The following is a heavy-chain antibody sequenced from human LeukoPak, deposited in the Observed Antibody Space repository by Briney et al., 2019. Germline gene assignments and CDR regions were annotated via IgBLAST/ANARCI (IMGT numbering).Heavy chain of an antibody. CDR1: GGPIDITNY. V-gene: IGHV4-4*02. CDR3: TRENRPFCPFAY. J-gene: IGHJ4*02. CDR2: ISHDGTR. Sequence: SETLSLTCGVSGGPIDITNYWSWVRQAPGKGLEWIGEISHDGTRNYNPSLRSRVAMSLDRANNQSSLSLTSVTAADTAVYYCTRENRPFCPFAYWGQGVLVTVSS. D-gene: IGHD2/OR15-2a*01.